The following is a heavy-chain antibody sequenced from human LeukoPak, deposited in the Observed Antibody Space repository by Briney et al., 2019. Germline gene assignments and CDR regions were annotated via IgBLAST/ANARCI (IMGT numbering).Heavy chain of an antibody. J-gene: IGHJ4*02. CDR2: IYYSGST. V-gene: IGHV4-39*07. CDR1: GGSISSSSYY. D-gene: IGHD3-16*01. CDR3: ARGPRDYDSYFDY. Sequence: SETLSLTCTVSGGSISSSSYYWGWIRQPPGKGLEWIGSIYYSGSTYYNPSLKSRVTISVDTSKNQFSLKLSSVTAADTAVYYCARGPRDYDSYFDYWGQGTLVTVSS.